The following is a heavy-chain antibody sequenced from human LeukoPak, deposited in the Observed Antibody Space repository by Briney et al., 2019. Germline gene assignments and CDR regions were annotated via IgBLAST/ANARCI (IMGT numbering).Heavy chain of an antibody. CDR1: GFTFSSYT. D-gene: IGHD4-23*01. Sequence: PGGSLRLSCGGSGFTFSSYTMNWVRQAPGKGLEWVASISSSATYIYYADSVRGRFTISRDDAKKSVFLHMNSLRAEDTAVYFCATWDDYGGFVAFEYWGQGTLVTVSS. V-gene: IGHV3-21*01. CDR2: ISSSATYI. CDR3: ATWDDYGGFVAFEY. J-gene: IGHJ4*02.